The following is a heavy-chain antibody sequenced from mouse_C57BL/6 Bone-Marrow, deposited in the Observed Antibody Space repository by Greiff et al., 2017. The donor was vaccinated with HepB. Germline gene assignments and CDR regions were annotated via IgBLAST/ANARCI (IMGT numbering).Heavy chain of an antibody. D-gene: IGHD3-2*02. CDR2: IYPRSGNT. CDR3: ARETAQATTFAY. CDR1: GYTFTSYG. V-gene: IGHV1-81*01. Sequence: QVQLKESGAELARPGASVKLSCKASGYTFTSYGISWVKQRTGQGLEWIGEIYPRSGNTYYNEKFKGKATLTADKSSSTAYMELRSLTSEDSAVYFCARETAQATTFAYWGQGTLVTVSA. J-gene: IGHJ3*01.